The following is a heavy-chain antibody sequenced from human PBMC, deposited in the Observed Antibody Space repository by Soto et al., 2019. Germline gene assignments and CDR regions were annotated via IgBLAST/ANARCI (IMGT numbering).Heavy chain of an antibody. CDR2: IIPIFGTA. D-gene: IGHD2-2*01. V-gene: IGHV1-69*13. CDR3: ASGYCISTSCYRAYYYYGMDV. CDR1: GYTFTSYY. J-gene: IGHJ6*02. Sequence: SVKVSCKASGYTFTSYYMHWARQAPGQGLEWMGGIIPIFGTANYAQKFQGRVTITADESTSTAYMELSSLRSEDTAVYYCASGYCISTSCYRAYYYYGMDVWGQGTTVTVSS.